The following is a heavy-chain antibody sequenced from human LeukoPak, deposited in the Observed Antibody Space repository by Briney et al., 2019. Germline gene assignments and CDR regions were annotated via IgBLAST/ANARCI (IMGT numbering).Heavy chain of an antibody. D-gene: IGHD3-10*01. CDR1: GFTVSSNY. J-gene: IGHJ4*02. CDR2: ISWNSGSI. V-gene: IGHV3-9*01. Sequence: SLRLSCSASGFTVSSNYMYWVRQAPGKGLEWVSGISWNSGSIGNADSVKGRFTISRDNAKNSLYLQMNSLRAEDTALYYCAKSSGDSYFDYWGQGTLVTVSS. CDR3: AKSSGDSYFDY.